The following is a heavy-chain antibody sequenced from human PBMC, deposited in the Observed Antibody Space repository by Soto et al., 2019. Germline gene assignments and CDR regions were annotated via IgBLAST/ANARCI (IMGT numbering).Heavy chain of an antibody. J-gene: IGHJ6*02. CDR1: GGTFSNYA. V-gene: IGHV1-69*12. D-gene: IGHD6-19*01. Sequence: QVQLVQSGAELKKPGSSVKVSCKASGGTFSNYAISWVRQAPGQGLEWMGGIVPIFGTTFYTRKFQDRATMIADDSTTTAHLELSSLRSEDTAIYYCARVEAVAGIYNYHGLDVWGQGTAVSVSS. CDR3: ARVEAVAGIYNYHGLDV. CDR2: IVPIFGTT.